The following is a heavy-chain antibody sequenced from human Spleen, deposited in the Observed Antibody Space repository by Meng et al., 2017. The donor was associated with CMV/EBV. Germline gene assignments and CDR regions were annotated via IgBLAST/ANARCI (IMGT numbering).Heavy chain of an antibody. CDR2: ISCSGGSK. CDR3: ARSGWNNDFWSGSYDVGFDP. Sequence: GESLKISCAASGFTFSSYEMNWVRQAPGRGLEWVSAISCSGGSKYYADSVKGRFTISRDNSKNTLYLQMNSLRAEDTAVYYCARSGWNNDFWSGSYDVGFDPWGQGTLVTVSS. CDR1: GFTFSSYE. V-gene: IGHV3-23*01. D-gene: IGHD3-3*01. J-gene: IGHJ5*02.